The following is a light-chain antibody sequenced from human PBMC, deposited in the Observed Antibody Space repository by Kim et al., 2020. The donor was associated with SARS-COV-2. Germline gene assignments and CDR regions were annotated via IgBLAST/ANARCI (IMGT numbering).Light chain of an antibody. V-gene: IGLV2-14*01. CDR2: DVS. J-gene: IGLJ3*02. CDR1: SSDVGGYNY. Sequence: QSALTQPASVSGSPGQSITISCTGTSSDVGGYNYVSWYQQHPGKAPKPMIYDVSKRPSGVSNRFSGSKSGNTASLTISGLQAEDEADYYCSSYTSSSTSWVFGGGTQLTVL. CDR3: SSYTSSSTSWV.